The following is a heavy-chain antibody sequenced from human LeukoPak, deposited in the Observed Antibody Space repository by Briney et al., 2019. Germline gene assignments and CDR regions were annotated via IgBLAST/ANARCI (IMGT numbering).Heavy chain of an antibody. CDR3: ARDVKQQLLNWFDP. D-gene: IGHD6-13*01. CDR1: GGTFSSFG. J-gene: IGHJ5*02. V-gene: IGHV1-69*06. Sequence: VKVSCKASGGTFSSFGISWVRQAPGQGLEWMGGIIPIFGTANYAQKFQGRVTITADKSTNTAYMELNSLRSEDTAVYYCARDVKQQLLNWFDPWGQGTLVTVSS. CDR2: IIPIFGTA.